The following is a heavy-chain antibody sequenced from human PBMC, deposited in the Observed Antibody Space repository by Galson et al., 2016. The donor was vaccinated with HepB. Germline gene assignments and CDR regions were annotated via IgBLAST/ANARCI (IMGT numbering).Heavy chain of an antibody. CDR1: GFTFSDYY. D-gene: IGHD1-14*01. J-gene: IGHJ3*01. CDR3: ASEGRTIAFDR. CDR2: IGSRGNSM. Sequence: SLRLSCAASGFTFSDYYMTWIRQAPGKGLEWISYIGSRGNSMFDANSVRRRFTITRDNAQNPLYLQMNGLRVEDTAIYYCASEGRTIAFDRWGQGTMVIVSS. V-gene: IGHV3-11*01.